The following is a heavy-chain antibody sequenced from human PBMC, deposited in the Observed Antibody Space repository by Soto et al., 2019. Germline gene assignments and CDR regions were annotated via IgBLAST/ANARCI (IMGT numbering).Heavy chain of an antibody. CDR2: IYYSGTT. Sequence: QVQLQESGPGLVKASQTLSLTCTVSGGTITTGGHYWSWIRQYPGKGLEWIGYIYYSGTTHYNPSLKSRVTISIDTSKNQFSLNLSTVTAADTAVYYCAIVGSGSYLDYWGQGTLVTVSS. V-gene: IGHV4-31*03. CDR1: GGTITTGGHY. D-gene: IGHD3-3*01. CDR3: AIVGSGSYLDY. J-gene: IGHJ4*02.